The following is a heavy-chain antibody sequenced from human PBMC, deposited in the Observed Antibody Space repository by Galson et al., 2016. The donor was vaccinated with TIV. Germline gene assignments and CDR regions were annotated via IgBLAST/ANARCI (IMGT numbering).Heavy chain of an antibody. Sequence: SVKVSCKASGYTFTRYYIHWVRQAPGQGLEWMGAMNPSGGGTNHAQNFQGRVTLTRDTSTTTVYMELSTLRSEDTAVYYCARVSPDFRGGSGMAVWGQGTMVTVSS. D-gene: IGHD3-3*01. V-gene: IGHV1-46*01. CDR2: MNPSGGGT. CDR1: GYTFTRYY. J-gene: IGHJ6*02. CDR3: ARVSPDFRGGSGMAV.